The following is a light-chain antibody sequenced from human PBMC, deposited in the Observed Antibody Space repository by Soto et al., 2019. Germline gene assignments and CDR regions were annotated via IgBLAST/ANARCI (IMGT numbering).Light chain of an antibody. CDR3: QLYGGSPLFT. V-gene: IGKV3-11*01. CDR2: DAS. CDR1: QDINTY. J-gene: IGKJ3*01. Sequence: EVVLTQSPATLSLSPGEKATLSCRASQDINTYLGWYQQKPGQPPRLLIYDASNRASGIPARFSGSGSGTDFTLTIDTLESEDFAVYWCQLYGGSPLFTFGPGTKVDIK.